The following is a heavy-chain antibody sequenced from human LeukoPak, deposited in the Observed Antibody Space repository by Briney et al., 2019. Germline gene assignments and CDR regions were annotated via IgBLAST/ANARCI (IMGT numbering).Heavy chain of an antibody. CDR1: GDSFSSSSHY. CDR3: ARHRSYYFDY. V-gene: IGHV4-39*01. CDR2: IFYGGNT. J-gene: IGHJ4*02. Sequence: SETLSLTCTVSGDSFSSSSHYWGWIRQPPGKGLEWVGSIFYGGNTSYNPSLKSRVTISVDTSKNQFSLKVDSVTAADTAVFYCARHRSYYFDYWGQGMLVTVSS. D-gene: IGHD3-10*01.